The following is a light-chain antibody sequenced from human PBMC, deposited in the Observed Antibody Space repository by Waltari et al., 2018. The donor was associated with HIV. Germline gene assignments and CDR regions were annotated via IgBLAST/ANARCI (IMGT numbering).Light chain of an antibody. CDR3: QQRSNWPPNT. CDR1: QSVSSY. CDR2: DAS. V-gene: IGKV3-11*01. Sequence: EIELTQSPATLSLSPGERATLSCRASQSVSSYLAWYQQKPGQAPRLLIYDASNRATGIPARFSGSGSGTDFTLTISSLEPEDFAVYYCQQRSNWPPNTFGQGTKLEIK. J-gene: IGKJ2*01.